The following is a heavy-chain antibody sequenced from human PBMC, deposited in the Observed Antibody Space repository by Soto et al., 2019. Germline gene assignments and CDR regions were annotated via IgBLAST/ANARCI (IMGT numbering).Heavy chain of an antibody. CDR3: ARDPAVRIHRAFDP. CDR2: ISGYNGIT. D-gene: IGHD3-10*01. J-gene: IGHJ5*02. Sequence: ASVKVSCKASGYTFTSFGISWVRQAPGQGLEWMGWISGYNGITTYAQKFQGRVTMTTDTSTSTAFMELRSLRSDDTAVYYCARDPAVRIHRAFDPWGQGTLVTVSS. CDR1: GYTFTSFG. V-gene: IGHV1-18*01.